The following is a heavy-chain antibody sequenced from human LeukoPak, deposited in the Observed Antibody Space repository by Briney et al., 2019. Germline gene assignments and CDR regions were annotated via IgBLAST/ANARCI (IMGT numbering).Heavy chain of an antibody. Sequence: GASVKVSCKASGYTFTSYYMHWVRQAPGQGLEWMGIINPSGGTTSYAQKFQGRVTITRDTSASTAYMELSSLRSEDTAVYYCARTGTDAYCGGDCYSWGQGTLVTVSS. CDR3: ARTGTDAYCGGDCYS. CDR2: INPSGGTT. V-gene: IGHV1-46*01. D-gene: IGHD2-21*02. CDR1: GYTFTSYY. J-gene: IGHJ5*02.